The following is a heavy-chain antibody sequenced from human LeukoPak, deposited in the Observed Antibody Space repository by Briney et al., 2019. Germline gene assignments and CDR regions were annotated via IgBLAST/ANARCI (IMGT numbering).Heavy chain of an antibody. D-gene: IGHD2-2*01. CDR1: GYTFTSYY. CDR2: INPSGGST. CDR3: ARDQVVPAAPDY. V-gene: IGHV1-46*01. J-gene: IGHJ4*02. Sequence: ASVKGSCKASGYTFTSYYMHWVRQAPGQGLEWMGIINPSGGSTSYAQKFQGRVTMTRDTSTSTVYMELSSLRSEDTAVYYCARDQVVPAAPDYWGQGTLVTVSS.